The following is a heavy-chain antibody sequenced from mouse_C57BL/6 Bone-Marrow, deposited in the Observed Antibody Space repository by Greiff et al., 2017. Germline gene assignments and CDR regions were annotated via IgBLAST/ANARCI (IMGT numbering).Heavy chain of an antibody. CDR2: IDPETGGT. CDR1: GYTFTDYE. Sequence: QVQLQQSGAELVRPGASVTLSCKASGYTFTDYEMHWVKQTPVHGLEWIGAIDPETGGTAYNQKFKGKAILTADKSSSTAYMELRSLTSEDSAVYYCARWYYGRRLTGATDYWGQGTTLTVSS. D-gene: IGHD1-1*01. V-gene: IGHV1-15*01. CDR3: ARWYYGRRLTGATDY. J-gene: IGHJ2*01.